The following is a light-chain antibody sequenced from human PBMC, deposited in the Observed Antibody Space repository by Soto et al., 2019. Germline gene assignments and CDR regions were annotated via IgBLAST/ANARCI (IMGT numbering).Light chain of an antibody. CDR2: EVN. V-gene: IGLV2-8*01. CDR3: SSYAGSNSPYV. J-gene: IGLJ1*01. CDR1: NNDIGGYNY. Sequence: QSVLTQPPSASGSPGQSVTISCTGSNNDIGGYNYVSWYQQHPGKAPKLMIHEVNKRPSGVPDRFSGSKSGNTASLTVSGLQAEAEADYYCSSYAGSNSPYVFGTGTKVTVL.